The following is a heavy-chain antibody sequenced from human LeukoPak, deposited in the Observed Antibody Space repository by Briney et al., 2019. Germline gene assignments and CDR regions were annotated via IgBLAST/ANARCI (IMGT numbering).Heavy chain of an antibody. CDR1: GYSISSSNW. CDR3: ARQQWEQQGRDYYFNGLDV. CDR2: IYYSGST. D-gene: IGHD1-26*01. Sequence: SDTLSLTCVVSGYSISSSNWWGWIRQPPGKGLEWIAYIYYSGSTSYNPSLRSRVTMSVDTSKNQFSLNLSSVTAVDTAVYYCARQQWEQQGRDYYFNGLDVWGPGTTVIVSS. J-gene: IGHJ6*02. V-gene: IGHV4-28*01.